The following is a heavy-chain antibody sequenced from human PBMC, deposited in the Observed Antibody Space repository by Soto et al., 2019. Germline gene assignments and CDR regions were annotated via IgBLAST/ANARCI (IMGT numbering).Heavy chain of an antibody. CDR2: TRNKANSYTT. J-gene: IGHJ3*02. CDR3: ARDLIVGATSPDAFDI. D-gene: IGHD1-26*01. V-gene: IGHV3-72*01. CDR1: GFTFSDHY. Sequence: PGGSLRLSCAASGFTFSDHYMDWVRQAPGKGLEWVGRTRNKANSYTTEYAVSVKGRFTISRDDSKNSLYLQMNSLKTEDTAVYYCARDLIVGATSPDAFDIWGQGTMVT.